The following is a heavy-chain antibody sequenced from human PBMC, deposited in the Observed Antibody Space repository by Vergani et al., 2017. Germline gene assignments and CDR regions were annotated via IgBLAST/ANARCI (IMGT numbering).Heavy chain of an antibody. Sequence: EVQLVESGGGLVKPGGSLRLSCAASGFTFSNAWMSWVRQAPGKGLEWVGRIKSKTDGVTTDYAAPVKCRFTISRDDSKYKLYLQMNSLKTEDTAVYYCTTDQRRLRRIAFDIWGQGTMVTVSS. D-gene: IGHD5-24*01. J-gene: IGHJ3*02. V-gene: IGHV3-15*01. CDR1: GFTFSNAW. CDR3: TTDQRRLRRIAFDI. CDR2: IKSKTDGVTT.